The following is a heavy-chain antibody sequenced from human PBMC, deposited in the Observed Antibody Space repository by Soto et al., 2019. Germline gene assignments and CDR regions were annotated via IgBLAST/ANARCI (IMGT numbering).Heavy chain of an antibody. J-gene: IGHJ4*02. CDR3: ARVKLDYFDY. Sequence: QVQLVQSGAEVKKPGASVKVSCKASGYSCTSYDINWVRQATGQGHEWMGWMNPNSGNTAYAQKFQGRVTMTRNTSISAAFMELSSLRSEDTAVYYCARVKLDYFDYWGQGTLVTVSS. CDR1: GYSCTSYD. CDR2: MNPNSGNT. V-gene: IGHV1-8*01.